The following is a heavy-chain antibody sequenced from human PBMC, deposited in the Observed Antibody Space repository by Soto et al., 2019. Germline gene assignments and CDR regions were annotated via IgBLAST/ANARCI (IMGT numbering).Heavy chain of an antibody. CDR1: GFTFNKAW. CDR2: VKSVSDGGAV. V-gene: IGHV3-15*07. CDR3: VLGWPGINDYYNMDV. D-gene: IGHD6-19*01. Sequence: EVQLVESGGGLVKPGGSLRLSCAASGFTFNKAWMNWVRQAPGGRLEWVGRVKSVSDGGAVDYAAPVKGRFTISRDDSKDTLYVQMNSLKTEDTAIYYGVLGWPGINDYYNMDVWGQGTTVTVSS. J-gene: IGHJ6*02.